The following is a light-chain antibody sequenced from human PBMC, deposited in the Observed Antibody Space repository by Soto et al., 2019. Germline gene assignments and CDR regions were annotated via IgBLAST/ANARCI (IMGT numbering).Light chain of an antibody. J-gene: IGKJ2*01. Sequence: EVVLTQSPGTLSLSPGERATLSCRASQSVRNNYLAWYQQKPGQSPKLLIFGSCDRATGIPDRFSGSGSGTDFTLTISRLEPEDFAVYYCQQYGSSPPYTFGQGTKLEIK. CDR2: GSC. CDR3: QQYGSSPPYT. V-gene: IGKV3-20*01. CDR1: QSVRNNY.